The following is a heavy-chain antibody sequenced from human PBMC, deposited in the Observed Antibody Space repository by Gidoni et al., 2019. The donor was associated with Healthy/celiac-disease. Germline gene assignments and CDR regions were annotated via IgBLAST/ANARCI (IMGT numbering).Heavy chain of an antibody. V-gene: IGHV5-51*01. CDR1: GDSFTSYW. J-gene: IGHJ6*02. Sequence: EVQLVQSGAEVKKPGESLKISCKGSGDSFTSYWIGWVRQMPGKGLEWMGIIYPGDSDIRYSPSFQGQVTISADKSISTAYLQWSSLKASDTAMYYCARHGLERPLPWGMDVWGQGTTVTVSS. D-gene: IGHD1-1*01. CDR3: ARHGLERPLPWGMDV. CDR2: IYPGDSDI.